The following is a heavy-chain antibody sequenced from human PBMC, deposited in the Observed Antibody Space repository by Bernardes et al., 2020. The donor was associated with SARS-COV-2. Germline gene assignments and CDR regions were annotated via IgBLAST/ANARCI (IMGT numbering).Heavy chain of an antibody. V-gene: IGHV4-34*01. J-gene: IGHJ4*02. CDR2: INHSGST. Sequence: EPLSLTCAVYGGAFSGYYWSWIRQPPGKGLEWIGEINHSGSTNYNPSLKSRVTISVDTSKNQFSLKLSSVTAADTAVYYCAREDTIFGVAPFFDYWGQGTLVTVSS. D-gene: IGHD3-3*01. CDR1: GGAFSGYY. CDR3: AREDTIFGVAPFFDY.